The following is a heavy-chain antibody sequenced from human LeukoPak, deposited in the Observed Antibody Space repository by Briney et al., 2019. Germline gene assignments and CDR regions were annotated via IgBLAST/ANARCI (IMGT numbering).Heavy chain of an antibody. Sequence: PSETLSLTCTVSGGSISSYYWSWIRQPPGKGLEWIGYIYYSGSTNYNPSLKSRVTISVDTSKNQFSLKLSSVTAADTAVYYCARTSGYGSGSPIDYWGQGTLVTVSS. CDR1: GGSISSYY. V-gene: IGHV4-59*08. CDR3: ARTSGYGSGSPIDY. D-gene: IGHD3-10*01. CDR2: IYYSGST. J-gene: IGHJ4*02.